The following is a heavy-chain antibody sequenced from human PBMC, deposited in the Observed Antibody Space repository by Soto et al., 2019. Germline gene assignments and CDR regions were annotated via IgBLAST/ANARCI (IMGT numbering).Heavy chain of an antibody. V-gene: IGHV3-48*02. D-gene: IGHD5-18*01. Sequence: VKLSCADSKFTLRSRRINSVSPAAGKGLKWVSYISGSGATKYYADSVKGRFTISRDNARNSLYLQMSSLSDEDTAVYYCARAIGGFSYVLYYWSQGSLVTVSS. CDR3: ARAIGGFSYVLYY. J-gene: IGHJ4*02. CDR1: KFTLRSRR. CDR2: ISGSGATK.